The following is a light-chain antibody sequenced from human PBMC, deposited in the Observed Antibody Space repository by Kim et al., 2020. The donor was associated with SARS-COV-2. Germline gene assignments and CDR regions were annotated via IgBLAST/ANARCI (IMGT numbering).Light chain of an antibody. CDR3: SAYTSSSSLMV. V-gene: IGLV2-14*01. Sequence: QSALTQPASVSGSPGLSITISCTGTSSDADDYNYVSWYQQHPGKAPKLMIYEITKRPSVVSYRFSGSKSGNTASLTISGLQAGDEADYYCSAYTSSSSLMVFGGGTKLTVL. CDR1: SSDADDYNY. J-gene: IGLJ3*02. CDR2: EIT.